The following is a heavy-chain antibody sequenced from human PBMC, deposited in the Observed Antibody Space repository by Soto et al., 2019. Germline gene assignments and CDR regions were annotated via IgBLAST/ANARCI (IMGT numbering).Heavy chain of an antibody. CDR3: VKDHCGGDCYSNPYFDY. D-gene: IGHD2-21*02. CDR2: IWYDGSKK. Sequence: QVQLVESGGGVVQPGRSLRLSCAASGFPFSTYGIHWVRQAPGKGLEWLAVIWYDGSKKYYADSVQGRFTISRDNSGNXXYLQINSLRADDTAVYYCVKDHCGGDCYSNPYFDYWGQGTLVTVSS. CDR1: GFPFSTYG. V-gene: IGHV3-33*06. J-gene: IGHJ4*02.